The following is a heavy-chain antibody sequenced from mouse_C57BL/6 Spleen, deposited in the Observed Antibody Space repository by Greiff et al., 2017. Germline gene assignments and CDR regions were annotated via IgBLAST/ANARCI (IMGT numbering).Heavy chain of an antibody. CDR2: ISSGGSYT. J-gene: IGHJ2*01. V-gene: IGHV5-6*01. CDR3: ARQGERPYYFDY. CDR1: GFTFSSYG. Sequence: EVKLMESGGDLVKPGGYLKLSCAASGFTFSSYGMSWVRQTPDKRLEWVATISSGGSYTYYPDSVKGRFTISRDNAKNTLYLQMSSLKSEDTAMYYCARQGERPYYFDYWGQGTTLTVSS.